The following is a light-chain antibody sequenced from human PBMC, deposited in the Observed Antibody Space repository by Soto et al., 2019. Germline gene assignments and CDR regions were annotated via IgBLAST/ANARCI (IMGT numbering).Light chain of an antibody. CDR2: GAS. CDR3: QQYNDWPPT. Sequence: EVVMTQSPATLSVSPGERATLSCRASRGVNNYLAWYQQKPGQAPRLLIYGASTRATGIPARFSGSVSGTEFTLTITSLQSEDFAVYYCQQYNDWPPTFGQGTKVEI. J-gene: IGKJ1*01. CDR1: RGVNNY. V-gene: IGKV3-15*01.